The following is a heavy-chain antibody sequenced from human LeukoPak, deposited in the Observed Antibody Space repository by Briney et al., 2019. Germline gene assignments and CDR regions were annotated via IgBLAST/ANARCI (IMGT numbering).Heavy chain of an antibody. D-gene: IGHD5-18*01. CDR2: IGSEFNTI. CDR1: GFNFSNYE. V-gene: IGHV3-48*03. CDR3: ARGGGYNYGYVGWFDY. J-gene: IGHJ4*02. Sequence: PGGSLRLSCAASGFNFSNYEMHWVRQAPGEGLEWVSYIGSEFNTIYYAGSVKGRFTISRDNAKNSLYLQMNSLRAEDTALYYCARGGGYNYGYVGWFDYWGQGTLVTVSS.